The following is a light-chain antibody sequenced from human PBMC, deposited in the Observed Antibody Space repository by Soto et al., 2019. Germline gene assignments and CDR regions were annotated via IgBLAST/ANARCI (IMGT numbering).Light chain of an antibody. J-gene: IGKJ5*01. Sequence: EIVMTQSPATLSVSPGERATLSCRASQSISTKVGWYQQRPGQAPRLLIYAASTRATGIPARFSGSGSGTEFPLTISSLDSEDSAVYYCPQYNAWNLISFGQGTRLEIK. V-gene: IGKV3-15*01. CDR1: QSISTK. CDR3: PQYNAWNLIS. CDR2: AAS.